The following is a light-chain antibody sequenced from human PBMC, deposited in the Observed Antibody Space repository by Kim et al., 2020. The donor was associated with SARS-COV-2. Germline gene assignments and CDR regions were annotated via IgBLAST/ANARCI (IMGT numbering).Light chain of an antibody. V-gene: IGLV1-47*01. CDR3: AAWDDSLSGVV. Sequence: ELTQPPSASGTPGQRVTISCSGSNYNIGSNYVYWYQQLPGTAPRLVIYRNNQRPSGVPDRFSGSKSGTSASLAISGLRSEDETDYYCAAWDDSLSGVVFGGGTQLTVL. J-gene: IGLJ3*02. CDR1: NYNIGSNY. CDR2: RNN.